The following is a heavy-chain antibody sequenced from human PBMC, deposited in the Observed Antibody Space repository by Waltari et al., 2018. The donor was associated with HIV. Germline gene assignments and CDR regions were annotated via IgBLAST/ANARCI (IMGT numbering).Heavy chain of an antibody. D-gene: IGHD5-18*01. CDR2: ISGSGGTT. Sequence: EVQLVESGGGLVQPGGSLRLSCTASGFTFKNFAMSWVRQAPGKGLEWVSVISGSGGTTYYADSVKGRFTVSRDNFKNTVYLQMNSLRAGDTAIYYCAKAVMETAVSSPVDCWGQGALVTVSS. CDR3: AKAVMETAVSSPVDC. J-gene: IGHJ4*02. CDR1: GFTFKNFA. V-gene: IGHV3-23*04.